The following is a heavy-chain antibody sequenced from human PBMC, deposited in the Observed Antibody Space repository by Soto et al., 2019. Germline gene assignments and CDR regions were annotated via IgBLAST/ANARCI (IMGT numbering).Heavy chain of an antibody. CDR2: INHSGIT. J-gene: IGHJ6*02. Sequence: ETLSVTCGVLSGSLTAHYWTWIRQTPGKGLEWIGEINHSGITDYNPSLKTRVTLSLDTSKNQFSLKVTALTAADTAVYYCARGKPSGYRFGPRNFFYYGMDVWGPGTTVTVSS. V-gene: IGHV4-34*01. D-gene: IGHD5-18*01. CDR3: ARGKPSGYRFGPRNFFYYGMDV. CDR1: SGSLTAHY.